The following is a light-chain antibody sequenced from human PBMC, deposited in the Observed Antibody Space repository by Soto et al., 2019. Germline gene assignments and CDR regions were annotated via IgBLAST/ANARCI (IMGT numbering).Light chain of an antibody. V-gene: IGKV2-30*02. CDR3: MQAKQWPFT. CDR2: KVS. J-gene: IGKJ3*01. Sequence: VVMTQSPLSLPVTLGQPASISCRSSQSLVHSDGNTYLEWFQQRPGQSPRRLIYKVSNRDAGVRGKIRGGGAGTDFPLVMSRVEAEDVGVYYCMQAKQWPFTFGPGTKVDIK. CDR1: QSLVHSDGNTY.